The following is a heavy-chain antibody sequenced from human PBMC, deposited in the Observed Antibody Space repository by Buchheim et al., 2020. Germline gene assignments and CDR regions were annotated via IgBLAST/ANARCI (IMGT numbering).Heavy chain of an antibody. J-gene: IGHJ5*02. D-gene: IGHD3-16*01. V-gene: IGHV3-11*06. CDR1: GFTFSDYS. CDR3: ARDLRGAPWFDP. Sequence: QVQLVESGGGLVKPGGSLRLSCAASGFTFSDYSMSWIRQAPGKGLEWVSYITSSSSYTNYADSVKGRFTISRDNAKNTLYLQINSLRAEDTAVYYCARDLRGAPWFDPWGQGTL. CDR2: ITSSSSYT.